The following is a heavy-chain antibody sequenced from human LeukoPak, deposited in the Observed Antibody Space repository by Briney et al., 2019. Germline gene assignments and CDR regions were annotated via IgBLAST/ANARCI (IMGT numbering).Heavy chain of an antibody. J-gene: IGHJ1*01. D-gene: IGHD6-19*01. CDR3: ARDPWGSSGYFQH. CDR1: GFTFGSYS. CDR2: ISTSSSYI. V-gene: IGHV3-21*01. Sequence: GGSLRLSCAASGFTFGSYSMNWVRQAPGKGLEWVSLISTSSSYIYYADSVKGRFTISRDNAKNSLHLQMNTLRAEDTAVYYCARDPWGSSGYFQHWGQGTLVTVSS.